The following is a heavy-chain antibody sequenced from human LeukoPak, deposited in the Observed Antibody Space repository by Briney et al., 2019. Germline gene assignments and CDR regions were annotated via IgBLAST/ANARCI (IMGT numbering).Heavy chain of an antibody. CDR1: GFTFSSYA. Sequence: GGSLRLSCAASGFTFSSYAMHWVRQAPGKGLEWVAVISYDGSNKYYADSVKGRFTISRDNAKNSLYLQMNSLRAEDTAVYYCARESRSWGSLDYWGQGTLVTVSS. CDR3: ARESRSWGSLDY. V-gene: IGHV3-30-3*01. J-gene: IGHJ4*02. D-gene: IGHD7-27*01. CDR2: ISYDGSNK.